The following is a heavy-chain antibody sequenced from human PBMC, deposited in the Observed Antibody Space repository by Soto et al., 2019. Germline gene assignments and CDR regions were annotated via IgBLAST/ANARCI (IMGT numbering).Heavy chain of an antibody. Sequence: SVKVSHKASGGSFISYAIIWVRQAPGQGLEWMGGIIPIFGTANYAQKFQGRVTITADESTSTAYMELSSLRSEDTAVYYCARGARYSGYGQNYYGMDVWGQGTTVTVSS. V-gene: IGHV1-69*01. CDR1: GGSFISYA. CDR2: IIPIFGTA. CDR3: ARGARYSGYGQNYYGMDV. D-gene: IGHD5-12*01. J-gene: IGHJ6*02.